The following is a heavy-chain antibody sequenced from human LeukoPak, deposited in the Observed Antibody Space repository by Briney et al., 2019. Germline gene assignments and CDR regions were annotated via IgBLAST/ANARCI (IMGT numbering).Heavy chain of an antibody. CDR3: ARSPMLTVLRFLEWLPHYYMDV. J-gene: IGHJ6*03. V-gene: IGHV1-8*03. Sequence: ASVKVSCKASGYTFTDYFMHWVRQATGQGLEWMGWMNPNSGNTGYAQKFQGRVTITRNTSISTAYMELSSLRSEDTAVYYCARSPMLTVLRFLEWLPHYYMDVWGKGTTVTVSS. CDR1: GYTFTDYF. CDR2: MNPNSGNT. D-gene: IGHD3-3*01.